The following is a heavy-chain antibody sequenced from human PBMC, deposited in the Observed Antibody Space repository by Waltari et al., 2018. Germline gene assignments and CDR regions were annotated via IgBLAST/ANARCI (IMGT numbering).Heavy chain of an antibody. Sequence: QVTLKEFGPVLVKPTETLTLTCTVSGFSLRNARMGVSWIRQPPGKAPEWLAHIFSNDEKSYSTSLKSRLTISKDTSKSQVVLTMTNMDPVDTATYYCARIRRYCSSTSCYSTLNWFDPWGQGTLVTVSS. D-gene: IGHD2-2*01. CDR3: ARIRRYCSSTSCYSTLNWFDP. J-gene: IGHJ5*02. CDR2: IFSNDEK. V-gene: IGHV2-26*01. CDR1: GFSLRNARMG.